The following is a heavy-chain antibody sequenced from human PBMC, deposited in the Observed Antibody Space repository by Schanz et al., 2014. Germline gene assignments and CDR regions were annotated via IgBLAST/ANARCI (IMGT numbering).Heavy chain of an antibody. Sequence: QVQLVQSGREVKKPGASVKVSCKASGYTFPSYGISWVRQAPGQGLEWMGWINVYNGDTKFAKTFQDRVTLTTDTSTSTAYMELKSLRSADTAVYYCATIGVNDYWRFGLDLWGQGTTVTVSS. CDR1: GYTFPSYG. J-gene: IGHJ6*02. D-gene: IGHD3-16*01. CDR2: INVYNGDT. CDR3: ATIGVNDYWRFGLDL. V-gene: IGHV1-18*04.